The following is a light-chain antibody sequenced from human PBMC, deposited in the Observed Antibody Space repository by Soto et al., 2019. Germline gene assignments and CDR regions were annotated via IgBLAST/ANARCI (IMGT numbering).Light chain of an antibody. CDR2: GNS. V-gene: IGLV1-40*01. CDR3: QSYDSSLSGTYV. Sequence: QAVVRQPPSVSGAPGQRVTISCTGSSSNIGAGYDVHWYQQLPGTAPKLLIYGNSNRPSGVPDRFSGSKSGTSASLAITGLQAEDEADYYCQSYDSSLSGTYVFGTGTKLTV. J-gene: IGLJ1*01. CDR1: SSNIGAGYD.